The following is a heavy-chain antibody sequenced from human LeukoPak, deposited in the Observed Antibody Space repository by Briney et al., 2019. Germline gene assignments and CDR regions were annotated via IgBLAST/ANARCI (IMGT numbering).Heavy chain of an antibody. Sequence: PSETLSLTCTVSGGSISSGSYYWSWIRQPAGKGLEWIGRIYTSGSTNYNPSLKSRVTISVDTSKNQFSLKLSSVTAADPAVYYCAREHLYYYDSSGYWVYWGQGTLVTVSS. CDR3: AREHLYYYDSSGYWVY. CDR2: IYTSGST. J-gene: IGHJ4*02. V-gene: IGHV4-61*02. CDR1: GGSISSGSYY. D-gene: IGHD3-22*01.